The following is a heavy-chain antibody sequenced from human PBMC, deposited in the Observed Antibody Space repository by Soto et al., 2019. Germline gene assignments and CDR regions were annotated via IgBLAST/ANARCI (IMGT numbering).Heavy chain of an antibody. V-gene: IGHV3-30*18. Sequence: QVQLVESGGGVVQPGRSLRLSCAASGFTFSSYGMHWVRQAPGKGLEWVAVISYDGSNKYYADSVKGRFTISRDNSKNSLYLKMNSLRAEEKAVYYCAKDRFWSGYYKNSQYYYYYGMDVWGQGTTVTVSS. CDR2: ISYDGSNK. CDR1: GFTFSSYG. D-gene: IGHD3-3*01. J-gene: IGHJ6*02. CDR3: AKDRFWSGYYKNSQYYYYYGMDV.